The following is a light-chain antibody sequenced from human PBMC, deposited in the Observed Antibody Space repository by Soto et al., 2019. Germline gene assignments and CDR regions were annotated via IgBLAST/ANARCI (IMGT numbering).Light chain of an antibody. CDR1: SSNIGSNY. Sequence: QSVLTQPPSVSAAPGQEVTISCSGSSSNIGSNYVSWYQQLPGTAPKLLIYDNSQRPSGIPDRFSGSKSGTSATLGITGLQTGDEADYYCGTWDSSLSAGVFGGGTKLTVL. CDR2: DNS. J-gene: IGLJ2*01. CDR3: GTWDSSLSAGV. V-gene: IGLV1-51*01.